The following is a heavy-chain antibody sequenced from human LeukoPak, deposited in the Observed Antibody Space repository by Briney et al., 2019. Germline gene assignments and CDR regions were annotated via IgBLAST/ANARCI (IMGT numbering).Heavy chain of an antibody. CDR2: FCLGDSDT. Sequence: GESRKISGKCSGYSFISYWIGGVRQMPGKGVEGMGIFCLGDSDTSYSTSLQGQVSISADKSISTAYLKWSSLKASDTDMYYCARHYSYSSSWYGGLGFDYWGQGTLVTVSS. CDR3: ARHYSYSSSWYGGLGFDY. CDR1: GYSFISYW. D-gene: IGHD6-13*01. J-gene: IGHJ4*02. V-gene: IGHV5-51*01.